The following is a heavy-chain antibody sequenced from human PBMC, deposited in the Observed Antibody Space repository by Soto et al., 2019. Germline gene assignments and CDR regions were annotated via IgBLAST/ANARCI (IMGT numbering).Heavy chain of an antibody. CDR1: GGSLSSYY. Sequence: PSETLSLTCTVSGGSLSSYYWSWIRQPPGKGLETLGYIYYSDSTNYNPSFKSRVTISVDTSKNQFSLKLSSVTAADTAVYYCARFEGSSGSYRNWFDPWGQGTLVTVSS. J-gene: IGHJ5*02. CDR2: IYYSDST. CDR3: ARFEGSSGSYRNWFDP. V-gene: IGHV4-59*01. D-gene: IGHD1-26*01.